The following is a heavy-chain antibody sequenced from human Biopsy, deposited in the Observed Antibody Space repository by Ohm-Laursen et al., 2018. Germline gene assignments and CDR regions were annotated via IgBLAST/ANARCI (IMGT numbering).Heavy chain of an antibody. CDR3: ARSRAYSFGALEY. V-gene: IGHV2-70*04. Sequence: TQTLTLTCTFSGFSLRTSGIRMSWVRQPPGKALEWLARIGWEDDEFYSTSLKARLTVSKDTSKNQVVLTLTNMDPVDTATYYCARSRAYSFGALEYWGQGILVTVSS. CDR2: IGWEDDE. J-gene: IGHJ4*02. D-gene: IGHD5-18*01. CDR1: GFSLRTSGIR.